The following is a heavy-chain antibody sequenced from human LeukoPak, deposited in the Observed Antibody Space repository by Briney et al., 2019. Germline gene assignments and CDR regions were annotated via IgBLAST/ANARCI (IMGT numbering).Heavy chain of an antibody. CDR3: KVLGYCSGGSCYPDY. D-gene: IGHD2-15*01. CDR1: GGSFSGYY. Sequence: SETLSLTCAVYGGSFSGYYWSWIRQPPGKGLEWIGEINHSGNTNYNPSLKSRVTISVDTSKNQFSLKLSSVTAADTAVYYCKVLGYCSGGSCYPDYWGQGTLVTVSS. CDR2: INHSGNT. J-gene: IGHJ4*02. V-gene: IGHV4-34*01.